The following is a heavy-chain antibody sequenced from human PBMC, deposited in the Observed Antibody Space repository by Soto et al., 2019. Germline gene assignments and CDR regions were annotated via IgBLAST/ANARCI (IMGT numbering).Heavy chain of an antibody. Sequence: SETLSLTCAVSGGSISSGGYSWSWIRQPPGKGLEWIGYIYHSGSTYYNPSLKSRVTISVDRSKNQFSLKLSSVTAADTAVYYCASLIRGYCSSTSCYGYYYYGMDVWGQGTTVTVSS. V-gene: IGHV4-30-2*01. CDR3: ASLIRGYCSSTSCYGYYYYGMDV. CDR1: GGSISSGGYS. CDR2: IYHSGST. J-gene: IGHJ6*01. D-gene: IGHD2-2*03.